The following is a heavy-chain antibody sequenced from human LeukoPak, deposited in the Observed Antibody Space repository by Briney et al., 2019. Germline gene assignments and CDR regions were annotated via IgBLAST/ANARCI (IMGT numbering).Heavy chain of an antibody. D-gene: IGHD3-16*01. CDR2: IRYDGSNK. CDR3: AKTRGGSLHDGFDI. Sequence: GGSLRLSCAASGFTFSSYGMHWVRQAPGKGLEWVAFIRYDGSNKYYADSVKGRFTISRDNSKNTLYLQMNSLRAEDAAVYYCAKTRGGSLHDGFDIWGQGTMVTVSS. J-gene: IGHJ3*02. V-gene: IGHV3-30*02. CDR1: GFTFSSYG.